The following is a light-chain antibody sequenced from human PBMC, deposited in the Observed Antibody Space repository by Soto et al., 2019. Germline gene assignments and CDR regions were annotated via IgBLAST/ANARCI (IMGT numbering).Light chain of an antibody. J-gene: IGKJ4*01. CDR2: GAS. V-gene: IGKV3-20*01. CDR3: QQSGSSPLT. Sequence: ELVLTQSPGTLSLSPGERATLSCRASQSVSSSYLAWYQQKPGQAPRLLIYGASSRATGIPDRFSGSGSGTDFTLTISRLEPEDFAVYYCQQSGSSPLTFGGGTNVEIK. CDR1: QSVSSSY.